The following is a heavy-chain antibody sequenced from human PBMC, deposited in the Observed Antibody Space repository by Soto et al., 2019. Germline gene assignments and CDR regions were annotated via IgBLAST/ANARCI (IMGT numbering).Heavy chain of an antibody. CDR3: ATLPPRIELAVLPIPT. CDR1: GGSISSTNW. D-gene: IGHD2-2*02. J-gene: IGHJ4*02. CDR2: IYHSGST. V-gene: IGHV4-4*02. Sequence: QVQLQESGPGLVKPSGTLSLTCAVSGGSISSTNWWSWVRQSPGKGLEWIGEIYHSGSTNYNPSLRGRFTISVNKSNNQSPLKIRAVTAADTAMYYCATLPPRIELAVLPIPTWGQGTLVTVTS.